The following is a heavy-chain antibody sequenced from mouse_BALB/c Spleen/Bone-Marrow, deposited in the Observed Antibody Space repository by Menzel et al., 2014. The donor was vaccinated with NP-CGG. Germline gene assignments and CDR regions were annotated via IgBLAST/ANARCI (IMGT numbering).Heavy chain of an antibody. V-gene: IGHV5-4*02. CDR3: ARFYYYGSSYFDV. D-gene: IGHD1-1*01. Sequence: EVKLVESGGGLVKPGGSLKLSCAASGFTFSDYYMYWVRQTPEKRLEWVATISDGGSYTYYPDSVKGRFTISRDNAKNNLYLQMSCLKSEDTAMYYCARFYYYGSSYFDVWGAGTTVTVSS. J-gene: IGHJ1*01. CDR2: ISDGGSYT. CDR1: GFTFSDYY.